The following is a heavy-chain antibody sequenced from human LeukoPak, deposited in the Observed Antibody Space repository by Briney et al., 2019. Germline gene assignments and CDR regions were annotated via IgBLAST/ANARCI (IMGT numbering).Heavy chain of an antibody. D-gene: IGHD5-18*01. J-gene: IGHJ5*02. V-gene: IGHV3-21*01. CDR3: ARDLASYSYEFDP. CDR2: ISSSSSYI. Sequence: GGSLKLACAASGFAFSKLAMGWVRQAPGKGLEWVSSISSSSSYIYYAGSVKGRFTISRDNAKNSLYLQMNSLRAEDTAVYYCARDLASYSYEFDPWGQGTLVTVSS. CDR1: GFAFSKLA.